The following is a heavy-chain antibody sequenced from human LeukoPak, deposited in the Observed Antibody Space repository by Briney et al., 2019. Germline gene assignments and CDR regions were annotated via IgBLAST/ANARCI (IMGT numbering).Heavy chain of an antibody. Sequence: SETLSLTCTVSGGSVISGSSYWGWIRQPPGKGLEWIGNIFYSGSTYYNPSLQSRVTISLDTSQNQFSLTLNSVTAADTAVYYCARAHSIASYYYGVDVGGQGTTVTVSS. CDR2: IFYSGST. D-gene: IGHD6-13*01. J-gene: IGHJ6*02. CDR1: GGSVISGSSY. V-gene: IGHV4-39*07. CDR3: ARAHSIASYYYGVDV.